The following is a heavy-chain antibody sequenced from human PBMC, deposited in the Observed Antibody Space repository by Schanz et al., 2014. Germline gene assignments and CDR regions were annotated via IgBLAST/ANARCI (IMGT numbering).Heavy chain of an antibody. V-gene: IGHV1-46*01. CDR2: INPSGGST. J-gene: IGHJ5*01. CDR3: ARDRRRYCSTTSCLHDNWFDS. CDR1: GYPFTSDD. D-gene: IGHD2-2*01. Sequence: QVQLVQSGAEVKKPGASVKVSCRASGYPFTSDDITWVRQAPGQGLEWMGMINPSGGSTTYAQKFQGRVTMTRDTATSTVYMELSILRSQDTAVYYGARDRRRYCSTTSCLHDNWFDSWGQGTLVIVSS.